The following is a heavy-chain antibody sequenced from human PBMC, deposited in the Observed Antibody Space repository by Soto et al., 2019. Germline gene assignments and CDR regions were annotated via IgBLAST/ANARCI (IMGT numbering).Heavy chain of an antibody. CDR2: INHSGST. Sequence: QVQLQQWGAGLLKPSETLSLTCAVYGGSFSGYYWSWISKPPGKGLEWIGEINHSGSTNYNPSLKSRVTISVDTSKNQFSLKLSSVTAADPAVSDCARDLVGATVGFDYWGQGTLVTVSS. CDR1: GGSFSGYY. CDR3: ARDLVGATVGFDY. D-gene: IGHD1-26*01. J-gene: IGHJ4*02. V-gene: IGHV4-34*01.